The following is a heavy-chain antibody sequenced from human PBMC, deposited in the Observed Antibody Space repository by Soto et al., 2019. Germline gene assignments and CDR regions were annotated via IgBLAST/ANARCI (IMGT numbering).Heavy chain of an antibody. V-gene: IGHV5-10-1*01. CDR3: ARVTPLRHCISRRCHSVARFDP. CDR1: VHLLNTFS. J-gene: IGHJ5*01. CDR2: IHPSYSHT. D-gene: IGHD2-2*01. Sequence: GESLKVSCQGSVHLLNTFSITSVRLMPEKNLEWVGTIHPSYSHTNYSPSFQGHGTFSVDKSIGTAFLKWSGMTASDSGMYYCARVTPLRHCISRRCHSVARFDPWGQGTLGTVSS.